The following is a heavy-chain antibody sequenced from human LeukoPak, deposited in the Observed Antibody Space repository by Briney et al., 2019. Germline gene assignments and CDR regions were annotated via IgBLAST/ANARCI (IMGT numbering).Heavy chain of an antibody. Sequence: GASVKVSCKASGYTFTSYYMHWVRQAPGQGLEWMGIINPSGGSTSYAQKFQGRVTMTRDTSTSTVYMELSSLRSEDTAVYYCARVNRIATYYYDSSGYYFDYWGQGTLVTVSS. V-gene: IGHV1-46*01. CDR1: GYTFTSYY. J-gene: IGHJ4*02. D-gene: IGHD3-22*01. CDR2: INPSGGST. CDR3: ARVNRIATYYYDSSGYYFDY.